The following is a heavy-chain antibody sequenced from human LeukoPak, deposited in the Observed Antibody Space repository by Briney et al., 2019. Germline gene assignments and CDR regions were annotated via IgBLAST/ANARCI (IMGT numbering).Heavy chain of an antibody. J-gene: IGHJ4*02. CDR2: ISGSSSYI. CDR3: ARDRIAVAATETSFEY. V-gene: IGHV3-21*01. D-gene: IGHD6-19*01. CDR1: GFKFSSYN. Sequence: GGSLRLSCAASGFKFSSYNMNWVRQAPGKGLEWVSSISGSSSYIYYADSVKGRFTISRGNAKNPLYLEMDSLRAEDTAVYYCARDRIAVAATETSFEYWGQGTLVTVSS.